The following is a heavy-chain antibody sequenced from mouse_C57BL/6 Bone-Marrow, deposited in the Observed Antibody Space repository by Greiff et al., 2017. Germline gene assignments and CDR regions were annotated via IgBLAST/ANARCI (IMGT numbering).Heavy chain of an antibody. V-gene: IGHV1-4*01. CDR1: GYTFTSYT. J-gene: IGHJ1*03. D-gene: IGHD6-1*01. Sequence: QVQLKQSGAELARPGASVKMSCKASGYTFTSYTMHWVKQRPGQGLEWIGYINPSSGYTKYNQKFKDKATLTADKSSSTAYMQLSSLTSEDSAVYYCASPLDLWYFDVWGTGTTVTVSS. CDR2: INPSSGYT. CDR3: ASPLDLWYFDV.